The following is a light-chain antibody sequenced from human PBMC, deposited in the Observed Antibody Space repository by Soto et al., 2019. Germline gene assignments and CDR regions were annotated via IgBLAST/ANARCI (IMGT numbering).Light chain of an antibody. CDR3: QQYGSSPLT. CDR2: GAS. V-gene: IGKV3-20*01. CDR1: QSVSNSY. Sequence: EIVLTQSPGTLSLSPGERATLSCRASQSVSNSYLAWYQQKPGQAPRLLIYGASSRATGIPDRFSDSGSGTDFTLTISRLEPEDFAVYYCQQYGSSPLTFGGGTKVDIK. J-gene: IGKJ4*01.